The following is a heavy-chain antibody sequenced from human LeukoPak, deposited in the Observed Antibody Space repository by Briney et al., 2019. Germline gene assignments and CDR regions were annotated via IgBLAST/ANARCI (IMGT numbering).Heavy chain of an antibody. Sequence: ASVKVSCKASGYTFTGYYMHWVRQAPGQGLEWMGWINPNSGGTNYAQKFQGRVTMTRDTSISTTYMELSRLRSDDTAVYYCARVPITIFGVVIPVDVWGKGTTATVSS. J-gene: IGHJ6*04. CDR2: INPNSGGT. CDR3: ARVPITIFGVVIPVDV. V-gene: IGHV1-2*02. CDR1: GYTFTGYY. D-gene: IGHD3-3*01.